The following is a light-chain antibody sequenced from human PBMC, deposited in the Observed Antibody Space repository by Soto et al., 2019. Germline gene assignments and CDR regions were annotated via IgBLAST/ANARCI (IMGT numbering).Light chain of an antibody. J-gene: IGLJ1*01. V-gene: IGLV2-11*01. CDR2: DVS. Sequence: QSALTQPRSVSGSPGQSVTISCTGTSSDVGGYNAVSWYQQHPGKAPKLIIYDVSERPSGVPDRFSGSKSGNTASLTISGLQAEDEADYYCCSSAGIYIIFVFGTGTKVTVL. CDR1: SSDVGGYNA. CDR3: CSSAGIYIIFV.